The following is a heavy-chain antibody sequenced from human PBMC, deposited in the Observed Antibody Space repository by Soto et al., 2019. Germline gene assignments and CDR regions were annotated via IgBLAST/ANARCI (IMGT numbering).Heavy chain of an antibody. CDR2: ISGSGGST. D-gene: IGHD3-10*01. CDR1: GFTFSSYA. Sequence: EVQLLESGGGLVQPGGSLRLSCAASGFTFSSYAMSWVRQAPGKGLEWVSAISGSGGSTYYADSVKGRFTISRDNSKNTLYLQMNSLRAEDTAVYYCAKYYYGSGSYYIWYFDYWGQGTLVTVSS. CDR3: AKYYYGSGSYYIWYFDY. J-gene: IGHJ4*02. V-gene: IGHV3-23*01.